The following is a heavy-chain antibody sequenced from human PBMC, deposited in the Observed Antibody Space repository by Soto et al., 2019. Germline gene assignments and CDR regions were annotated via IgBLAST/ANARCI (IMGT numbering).Heavy chain of an antibody. CDR3: ARVLGYCSGGSCLHFDY. Sequence: ASVKVSCKASGYTFTSYAMHWVRQAPGQRLEWMGWINAGNGNTKYSQKFQGRVTITRDTSASTAYMELSSLRSEDTAVYYCARVLGYCSGGSCLHFDYWGQGTLVTVSS. CDR1: GYTFTSYA. J-gene: IGHJ4*02. V-gene: IGHV1-3*01. CDR2: INAGNGNT. D-gene: IGHD2-15*01.